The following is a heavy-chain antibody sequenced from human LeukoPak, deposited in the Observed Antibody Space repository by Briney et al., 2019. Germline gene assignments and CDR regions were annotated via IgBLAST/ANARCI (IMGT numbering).Heavy chain of an antibody. Sequence: GGSLRLSCAASGFTFSSYAMSWVRQAPGRGLKWVSAISGSGGSTYYADSVKGRFTISRDNSKNTLYLQMISLRAEDTAVYYCAKDHDYGDYYFDYWGQGTLVTVSS. D-gene: IGHD4-17*01. CDR1: GFTFSSYA. CDR3: AKDHDYGDYYFDY. V-gene: IGHV3-23*01. J-gene: IGHJ4*02. CDR2: ISGSGGST.